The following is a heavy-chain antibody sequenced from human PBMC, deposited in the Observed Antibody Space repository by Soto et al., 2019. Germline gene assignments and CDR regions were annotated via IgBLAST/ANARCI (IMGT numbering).Heavy chain of an antibody. Sequence: PGGSLRLSCAASGFTFSDYYMNWIRQAPGKGLEWFSYISSGAITIYYADSVKGRFTISRDNAKNSLYLQMNSLRAEDTAVYYCAGQYSSSSVEFWGQGTLVTVSS. J-gene: IGHJ4*02. V-gene: IGHV3-11*01. CDR3: AGQYSSSSVEF. CDR2: ISSGAITI. CDR1: GFTFSDYY. D-gene: IGHD6-6*01.